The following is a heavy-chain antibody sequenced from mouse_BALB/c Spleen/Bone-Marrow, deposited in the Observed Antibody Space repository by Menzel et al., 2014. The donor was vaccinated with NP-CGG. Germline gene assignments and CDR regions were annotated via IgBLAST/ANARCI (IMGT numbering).Heavy chain of an antibody. CDR1: GYTLTSYY. J-gene: IGHJ2*01. CDR3: AREANWNFDY. Sequence: VKLMESGPELVKPGASVRISCKAAGYTLTSYYIHWVKQRPGQGLEWIGWIYPGNVNTKYNEKFKGKATLTADKSSSTAYIQPSSLTSEDSAVYFCAREANWNFDYWGQGTTLTVSS. V-gene: IGHV1S56*01. D-gene: IGHD4-1*01. CDR2: IYPGNVNT.